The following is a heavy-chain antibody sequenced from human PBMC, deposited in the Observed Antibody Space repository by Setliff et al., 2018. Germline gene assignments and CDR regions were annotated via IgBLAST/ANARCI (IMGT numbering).Heavy chain of an antibody. D-gene: IGHD3-10*01. CDR1: GYTFTGYY. J-gene: IGHJ4*02. CDR3: ARDSGSGFLDY. V-gene: IGHV1-2*02. Sequence: ASVKVSCKASGYTFTGYYMHWVRQAPGQGLEWMGWINPNSGGTNYAQKFQGRVTMTRDTSTSTAYMELRSLRSDDTAVYYCARDSGSGFLDYWGQGTLVTVSS. CDR2: INPNSGGT.